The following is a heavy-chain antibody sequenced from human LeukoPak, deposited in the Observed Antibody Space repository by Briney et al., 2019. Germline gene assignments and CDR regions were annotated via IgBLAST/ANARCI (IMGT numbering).Heavy chain of an antibody. V-gene: IGHV3-7*05. J-gene: IGHJ5*02. CDR3: VRGSSGTVVRGVSWAWFDP. Sequence: GRSLRLSCAVSGFTFSSYWMTWVRQAPGKGLEWVANIKPDGSEKYYVDSVKGRFTISRDNAEKSLYLQMNSLRVEDTAVYYCVRGSSGTVVRGVSWAWFDPWGQGTLVTVSS. D-gene: IGHD3-10*01. CDR1: GFTFSSYW. CDR2: IKPDGSEK.